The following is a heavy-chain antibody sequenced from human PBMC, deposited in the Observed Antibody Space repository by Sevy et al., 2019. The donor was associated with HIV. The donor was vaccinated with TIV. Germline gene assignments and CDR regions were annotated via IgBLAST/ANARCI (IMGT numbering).Heavy chain of an antibody. V-gene: IGHV3-11*01. CDR2: IDRSGSTI. J-gene: IGHJ5*02. Sequence: GGSLRLSCAASGFTFSDYYMSWIRQAPGKGLEWVSYIDRSGSTINYADSVKGRFTISRDNAKKSVYLQINSLRAEDTAVYYCARENTVIEEPGWFDPWGQGTLVTVSS. D-gene: IGHD2-21*01. CDR1: GFTFSDYY. CDR3: ARENTVIEEPGWFDP.